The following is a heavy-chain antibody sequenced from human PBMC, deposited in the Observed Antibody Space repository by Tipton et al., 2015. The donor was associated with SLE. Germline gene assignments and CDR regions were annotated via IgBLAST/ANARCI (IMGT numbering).Heavy chain of an antibody. CDR3: ARGIAAAHDAFDI. CDR1: GYTLTSYD. D-gene: IGHD6-13*01. Sequence: QLVQSGAEVKKPGASVKVSCKASGYTLTSYDINWVRQATGQGPEWMGWMNPNSGNRGYAQKFQGRVTMTTDESTSTAYMELSSLRSEDTAVYYCARGIAAAHDAFDIWGQGTMVTVSS. CDR2: MNPNSGNR. J-gene: IGHJ3*02. V-gene: IGHV1-8*01.